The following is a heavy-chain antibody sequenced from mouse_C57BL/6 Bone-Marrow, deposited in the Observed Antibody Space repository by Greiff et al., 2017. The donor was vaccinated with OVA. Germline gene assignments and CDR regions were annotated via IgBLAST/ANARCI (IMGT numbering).Heavy chain of an antibody. D-gene: IGHD1-1*02. V-gene: IGHV5-4*03. CDR2: ISDGGSYT. CDR3: ARAGVYAMDY. J-gene: IGHJ4*01. Sequence: EVKVVKSGGGLVKPGGSLKLSCAASGFTFSSYAMSWVRQTPEKRLEWVATISDGGSYTYYPDNVKGRFTISRDNAKNNLYLQMSHLKSEDTAMYYCARAGVYAMDYWGQGTSVTVSS. CDR1: GFTFSSYA.